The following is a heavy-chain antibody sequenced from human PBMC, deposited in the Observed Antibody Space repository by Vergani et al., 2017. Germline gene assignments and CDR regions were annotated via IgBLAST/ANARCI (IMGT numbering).Heavy chain of an antibody. CDR2: IYYSGST. CDR1: GGSISSYY. CDR3: ARIIFGYSSGWYFDY. J-gene: IGHJ4*02. V-gene: IGHV4-59*01. D-gene: IGHD6-19*01. Sequence: QVQLRESGPGLVKPSETLSLTCTVSGGSISSYYWSWIRQPPGKGLEWIGYIYYSGSTNYNPSLKSRVTISVDTSKNQFSLKLSSVTAADTAVYYCARIIFGYSSGWYFDYWGQGTLVTVSS.